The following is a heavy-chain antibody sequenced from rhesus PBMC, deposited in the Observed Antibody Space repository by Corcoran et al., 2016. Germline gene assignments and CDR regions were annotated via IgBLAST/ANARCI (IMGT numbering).Heavy chain of an antibody. V-gene: IGHV4-80*01. CDR3: ARSSGWTKSWDY. CDR2: INGNSWST. D-gene: IGHD1-20*01. Sequence: QVQLQESGPGLVKPSETLSLTCAVSGGSFSSYWWSWSRQPPGKGLDRIGEINGNSWSTNSNPSLEGRVTISTDASKTQFSLKLSSVTAADTAVYYCARSSGWTKSWDYWGQGVLVTVSS. CDR1: GGSFSSYW. J-gene: IGHJ4*01.